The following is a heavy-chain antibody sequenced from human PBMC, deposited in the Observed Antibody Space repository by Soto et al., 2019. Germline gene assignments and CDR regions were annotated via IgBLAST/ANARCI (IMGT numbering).Heavy chain of an antibody. J-gene: IGHJ3*02. Sequence: VASVKVSCKASGYTFTSYGISWVRQAPGQGLEWMGWISAYNGNTNYAQKLQGRVTMTTDTSTSTAYMELRSLRSDDTAVYYCARWDYDSSGYNDAFDIWGQGTMVTVSS. CDR2: ISAYNGNT. CDR3: ARWDYDSSGYNDAFDI. V-gene: IGHV1-18*01. CDR1: GYTFTSYG. D-gene: IGHD3-22*01.